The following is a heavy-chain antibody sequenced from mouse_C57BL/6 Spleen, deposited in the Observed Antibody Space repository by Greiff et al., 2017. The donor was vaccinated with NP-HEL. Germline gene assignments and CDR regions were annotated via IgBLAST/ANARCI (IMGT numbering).Heavy chain of an antibody. J-gene: IGHJ3*01. V-gene: IGHV1-78*01. D-gene: IGHD2-4*01. Sequence: VQLQQSDAELVKPGASVKISCKVSGYTFTDHTIHWMKQRPEQGLEWIGYIYPRDGSTKYNEKFKGKATLTADKSSSTAYMQLNSLTSEDSAVYFWATGAIYYDYDEDWCAYWGQGTLVTVSA. CDR1: GYTFTDHT. CDR2: IYPRDGST. CDR3: ATGAIYYDYDEDWCAY.